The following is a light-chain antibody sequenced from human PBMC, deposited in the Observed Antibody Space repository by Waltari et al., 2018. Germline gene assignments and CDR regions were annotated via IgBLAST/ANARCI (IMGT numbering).Light chain of an antibody. CDR2: EVS. V-gene: IGKV2-40*01. Sequence: DIVMTQTPLSLPVTPGEPASISCRSSQNLFDSEDGNTYLEWYLHKPGQSQQPLMYEVSNRASGVADRFSGSGSDTDFTLKISRVEAEDVGVYDCMQGIEYPFTCGPGTNLDIK. CDR1: QNLFDSEDGNTY. CDR3: MQGIEYPFT. J-gene: IGKJ3*01.